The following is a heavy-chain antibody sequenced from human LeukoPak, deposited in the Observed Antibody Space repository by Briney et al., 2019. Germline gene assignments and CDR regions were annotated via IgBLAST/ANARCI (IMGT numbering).Heavy chain of an antibody. D-gene: IGHD3-10*01. Sequence: ASVKVSCTASGYTFTSYAMHWVRQAPGQRLEWMGWINAGNGNTKYSQKFQGRVTITRDTSASTAYMELSSLRSEDTAVYYCARAEITMVRGVIIGAIDYWGQGTLVTVSS. CDR3: ARAEITMVRGVIIGAIDY. V-gene: IGHV1-3*01. CDR1: GYTFTSYA. J-gene: IGHJ4*02. CDR2: INAGNGNT.